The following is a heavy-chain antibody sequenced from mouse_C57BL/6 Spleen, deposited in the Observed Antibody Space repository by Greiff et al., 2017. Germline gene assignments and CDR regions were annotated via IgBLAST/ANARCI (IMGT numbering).Heavy chain of an antibody. CDR2: IHPNSGST. V-gene: IGHV1-64*01. D-gene: IGHD3-2*02. Sequence: QVQLQQPGAELVKPGASVKLSCKASGYTFTSYWMHWVKQRPGQGLEWIGMIHPNSGSTNYNEKFKSKATLTVDKSSSTAYMQHSSLTSEDSAVYYCAREGQLRLPFAYWGQGTLVTVSA. J-gene: IGHJ3*01. CDR1: GYTFTSYW. CDR3: AREGQLRLPFAY.